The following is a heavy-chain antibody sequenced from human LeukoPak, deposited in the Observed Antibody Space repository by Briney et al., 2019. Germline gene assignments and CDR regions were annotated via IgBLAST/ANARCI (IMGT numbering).Heavy chain of an antibody. CDR1: GGSISSYY. J-gene: IGHJ4*02. Sequence: SETLSLTCTVSGGSISSYYWSWIRQPPGKGLEWIGRIYTSGSTNYNPSLKSRVTMSVDTSKNQFSLNLSSVTAADTAMYYCARGSAAPAPFDYWGQGTLVTVSS. D-gene: IGHD2-15*01. V-gene: IGHV4-4*07. CDR2: IYTSGST. CDR3: ARGSAAPAPFDY.